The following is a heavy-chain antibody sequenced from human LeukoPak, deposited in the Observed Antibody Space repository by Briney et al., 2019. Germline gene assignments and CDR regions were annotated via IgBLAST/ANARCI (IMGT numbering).Heavy chain of an antibody. CDR3: AKGMARGRFDAFDI. J-gene: IGHJ3*02. D-gene: IGHD5-24*01. CDR2: ISWNSGSI. V-gene: IGHV3-9*03. CDR1: GFTFSNYN. Sequence: GGSLRLSCAASGFTFSNYNMNWVRQAPGKGLEWVSGISWNSGSIGYADSVKGRFTISRDNAKNSLYLQMNSLRAEDMALYYCAKGMARGRFDAFDIWGQGTMVTVSS.